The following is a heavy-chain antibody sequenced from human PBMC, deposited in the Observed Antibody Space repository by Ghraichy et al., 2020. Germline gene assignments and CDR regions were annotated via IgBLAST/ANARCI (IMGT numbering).Heavy chain of an antibody. Sequence: GGSLRLSCAASGFSFSHSGMDWVRQAPGKGLEWLANIKMDGRDKDYVDSVKGRFAISRDNAKNSLFLQMNSLRAEDTAVYYCVRGTPLPGLDICCRGTLVTV. D-gene: IGHD1-1*01. J-gene: IGHJ3*02. V-gene: IGHV3-7*03. CDR2: IKMDGRDK. CDR3: VRGTPLPGLDI. CDR1: GFSFSHSG.